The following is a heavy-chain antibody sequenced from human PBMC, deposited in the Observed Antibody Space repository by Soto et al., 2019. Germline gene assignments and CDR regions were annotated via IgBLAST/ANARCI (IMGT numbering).Heavy chain of an antibody. D-gene: IGHD3-3*01. CDR3: AKDITLFGVPPPNDWFDP. CDR1: GFTFSSYA. Sequence: EVQLLESGGGLVQPGGSLRLSCAASGFTFSSYAMSWVRQAPGKGLEWVSAISGSGGSTYYADSVKGRFTISRDNSKNTLYLQMTSLRAEDTDVYYCAKDITLFGVPPPNDWFDPWGQGTLVTVSS. J-gene: IGHJ5*02. V-gene: IGHV3-23*01. CDR2: ISGSGGST.